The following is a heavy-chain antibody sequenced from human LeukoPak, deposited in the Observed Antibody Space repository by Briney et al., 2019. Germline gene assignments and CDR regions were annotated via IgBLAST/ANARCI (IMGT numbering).Heavy chain of an antibody. CDR1: GFTFGDYP. D-gene: IGHD1-26*01. V-gene: IGHV3-9*01. CDR3: AKDGRFSGSPYFYYMDV. Sequence: GRSLRLSCVASGFTFGDYPMHWVRQVPGKGLEWVSGINWNGGSIGYADSVKGRFTISRDNAKNSLYLQMNSLRAEDTALYYCAKDGRFSGSPYFYYMDVWGEGTTITVS. J-gene: IGHJ6*03. CDR2: INWNGGSI.